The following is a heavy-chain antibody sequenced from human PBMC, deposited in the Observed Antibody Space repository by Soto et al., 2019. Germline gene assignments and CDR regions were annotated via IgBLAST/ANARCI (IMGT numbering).Heavy chain of an antibody. V-gene: IGHV6-1*01. CDR3: ARDPVAADYXSGGSCYSVSYYYGMDV. J-gene: IGHJ6*02. CDR2: TYYRSKWYN. Sequence: SQTLSLTCAISGDSVSSNSAAWNWIRQSPSRGLEWLGRTYYRSKWYNDYAVSVKSRITINPDTSKNQFSLQLNSVTPEDTAVYYCARDPVAADYXSGGSCYSVSYYYGMDVWGQGTTVTVSS. D-gene: IGHD2-15*01. CDR1: GDSVSSNSAA.